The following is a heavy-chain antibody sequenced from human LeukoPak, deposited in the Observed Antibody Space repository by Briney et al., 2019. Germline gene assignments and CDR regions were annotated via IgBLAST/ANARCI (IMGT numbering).Heavy chain of an antibody. CDR2: MNGDGSNI. V-gene: IGHV3-7*01. J-gene: IGHJ1*01. CDR1: GFTFSYSW. Sequence: GGSLRLSCAASGFTFSYSWMTWVHQAPGKGLEWVANMNGDGSNIYYVDSVRGRFTISRDNAQNSMYLQMNSLRVEDTAVYYCTSWGDTTAEYFQRWGQGTLVTVSS. D-gene: IGHD2-21*02. CDR3: TSWGDTTAEYFQR.